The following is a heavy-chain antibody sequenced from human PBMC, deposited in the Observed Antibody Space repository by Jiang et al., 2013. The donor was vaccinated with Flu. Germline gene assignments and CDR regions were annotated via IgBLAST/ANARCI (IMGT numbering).Heavy chain of an antibody. CDR2: IYHSGST. J-gene: IGHJ4*02. Sequence: GPGLVKPSQTLSLTCAVSGGSISSGGYSWSWIRQPPGKGLEWIGYIYHSGSTYYNPSLKSRVTISVDRSKNQFSLKLSSVTAADTAVYYCASRNYDSSGYYYVDYWGQGTLVTVSS. CDR1: GGSISSGGYS. D-gene: IGHD3-22*01. CDR3: ASRNYDSSGYYYVDY. V-gene: IGHV4-30-2*01.